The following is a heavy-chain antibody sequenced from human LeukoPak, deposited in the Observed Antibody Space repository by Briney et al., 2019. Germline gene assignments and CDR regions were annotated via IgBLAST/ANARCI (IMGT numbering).Heavy chain of an antibody. V-gene: IGHV4-39*07. CDR1: GDSISSSSYY. J-gene: IGHJ5*02. Sequence: SETLSLTCTVSGDSISSSSYYWGWIRQPPGKGLEWIGSIYYSGSTYYNPSLKSRVTISVDTSKNQFSLKLSSVTAADTAVYYCARGSYPGGGFDPWGQGTLVTVSS. CDR2: IYYSGST. D-gene: IGHD2-15*01. CDR3: ARGSYPGGGFDP.